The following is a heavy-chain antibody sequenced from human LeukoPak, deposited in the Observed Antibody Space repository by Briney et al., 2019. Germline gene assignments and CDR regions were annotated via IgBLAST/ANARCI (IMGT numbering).Heavy chain of an antibody. CDR1: GFTFSSYA. D-gene: IGHD6-13*01. CDR2: ITESSTYT. V-gene: IGHV3-23*01. Sequence: QSGGSLRLSCAASGFTFSSYAMTWVRQAPGKGLEWVSSITESSTYTYYADSVKGRFTISRDNSKNTLYLQMNSLRVEDTAVYYCAKDFSSSWQLDPWGQGTLVTVSS. CDR3: AKDFSSSWQLDP. J-gene: IGHJ5*02.